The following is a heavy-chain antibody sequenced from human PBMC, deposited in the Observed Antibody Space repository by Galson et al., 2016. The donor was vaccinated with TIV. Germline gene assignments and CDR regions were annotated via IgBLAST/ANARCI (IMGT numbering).Heavy chain of an antibody. J-gene: IGHJ4*02. CDR2: INPDTGGT. CDR3: ARGASDSRGFDF. D-gene: IGHD3-22*01. V-gene: IGHV1-2*02. CDR1: RYTFNDYY. Sequence: SVKVSCKASRYTFNDYYIHWVRQAPGQGLESMGWINPDTGGTSYVRKFQGRVAMTREASISTAYMDLSGLRSDDTAVYYCARGASDSRGFDFWGQGTLVSVSS.